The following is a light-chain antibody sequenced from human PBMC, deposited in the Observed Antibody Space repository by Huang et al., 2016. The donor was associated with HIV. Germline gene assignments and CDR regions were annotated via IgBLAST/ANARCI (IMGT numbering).Light chain of an antibody. CDR3: QQCYSTPLYT. CDR1: QSVLYTSNNKSH. Sequence: DIVLTQSPDSLAVSLGERATINCKSSQSVLYTSNNKSHLAWYQQKPGQPPTLLIYWASTRESGVPDRFSGSGSGTDFTLTIRSLQAEDVAVYYCQQCYSTPLYTFGQGTKLEIK. J-gene: IGKJ2*01. CDR2: WAS. V-gene: IGKV4-1*01.